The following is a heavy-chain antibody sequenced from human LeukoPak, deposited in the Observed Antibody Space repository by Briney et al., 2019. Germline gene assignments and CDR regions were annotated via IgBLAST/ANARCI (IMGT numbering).Heavy chain of an antibody. CDR1: GYTFTSYG. CDR2: ISAYNGNT. D-gene: IGHD2-21*01. J-gene: IGHJ4*02. V-gene: IGHV1-18*01. CDR3: ARRACVAVGSNYFDY. Sequence: ASVKVSCKASGYTFTSYGISWVRQAPGQGLEWMGWISAYNGNTNYAQKLQGRVTMTTDTSTSTAYMELRSLRSDDTAVYYCARRACVAVGSNYFDYWGQGTLVTVSS.